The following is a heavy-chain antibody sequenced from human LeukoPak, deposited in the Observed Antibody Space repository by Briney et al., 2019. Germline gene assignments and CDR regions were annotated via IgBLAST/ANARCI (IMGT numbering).Heavy chain of an antibody. CDR2: INPENRNT. CDR3: ARQDYGAEVYFDS. D-gene: IGHD4-17*01. J-gene: IGHJ4*02. CDR1: GYSFISYG. V-gene: IGHV1-18*01. Sequence: GASVKVSCKASGYSFISYGINWVRQAPGQGLEWMGWINPENRNTNDAQKFQGRVIMTTARSTSTAYMELRSLRSDDTAVYYCARQDYGAEVYFDSWGQGTLVTVSS.